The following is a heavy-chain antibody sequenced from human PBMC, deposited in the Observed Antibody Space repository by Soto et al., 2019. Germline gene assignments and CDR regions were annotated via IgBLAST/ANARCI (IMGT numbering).Heavy chain of an antibody. J-gene: IGHJ6*02. CDR1: GYTLTELS. CDR3: ATQPGLFPPHGMDV. CDR2: FDPEDGET. Sequence: ASVKVSCKVSGYTLTELSMHWVRQAPGKGLEWMGGFDPEDGETIYAQKFQGRVTMTEDTSTDTAYMELSSLRSEDTAVYYCATQPGLFPPHGMDVWGQGTTVTVSS. V-gene: IGHV1-24*01.